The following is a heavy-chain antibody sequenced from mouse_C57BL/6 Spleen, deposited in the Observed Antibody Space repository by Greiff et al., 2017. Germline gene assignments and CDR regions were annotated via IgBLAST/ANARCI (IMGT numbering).Heavy chain of an antibody. CDR2: IYPRSGNT. V-gene: IGHV1-81*01. CDR3: ARSGLYYEFAY. D-gene: IGHD2-4*01. CDR1: GYTFTSYG. Sequence: QVQLQQSGAELARPGASVKLSCKASGYTFTSYGISWVKQRTGQGLEWIGEIYPRSGNTYYNEKFKGKATLTADKSSSTAYMALRSLTSEDSAVYFCARSGLYYEFAYWGQGTLVTVSA. J-gene: IGHJ3*01.